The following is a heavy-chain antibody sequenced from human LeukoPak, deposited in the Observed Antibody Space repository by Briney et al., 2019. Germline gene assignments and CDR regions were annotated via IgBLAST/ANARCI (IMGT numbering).Heavy chain of an antibody. J-gene: IGHJ4*02. CDR2: IIPIFGTA. CDR3: ASYGYDSSGYGDY. Sequence: GASVKVSCKASGGTFSSYAISWVRQAPGQGLEWMGGIIPIFGTANYAQKFQGRVMITTDESTSTAYMELSSLRSEDTAVYYCASYGYDSSGYGDYWGQGTLVTVSS. V-gene: IGHV1-69*05. D-gene: IGHD3-22*01. CDR1: GGTFSSYA.